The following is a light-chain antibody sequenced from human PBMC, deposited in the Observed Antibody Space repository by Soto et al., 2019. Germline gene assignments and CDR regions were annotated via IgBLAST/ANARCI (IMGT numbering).Light chain of an antibody. J-gene: IGKJ1*01. CDR3: QQYSSFPT. CDR2: HAS. Sequence: DVRRTQYTSSMSASVGDRGTISCRASQSISSWLAWYQQKPGKAPKLLIFHASSLDSGVPSRFSGSGSGTEFTLTISSLQSDDIATYSCQQYSSFPTFRQGTKVDIK. V-gene: IGKV1-5*01. CDR1: QSISSW.